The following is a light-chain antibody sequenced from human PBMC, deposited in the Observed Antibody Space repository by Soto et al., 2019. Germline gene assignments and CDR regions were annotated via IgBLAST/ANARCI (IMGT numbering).Light chain of an antibody. J-gene: IGKJ2*01. CDR2: WAS. Sequence: IVMTQSPDSLAVSLGERATIDCKSSRSVLSSSNNKNFLAWYHQKPGQPPKLLIYWASARESVVPDRFSGSGSGTDFTLTISSLQAEDVAVYYCQQYYATPYTFGQGTKLEI. CDR3: QQYYATPYT. V-gene: IGKV4-1*01. CDR1: RSVLSSSNNKNF.